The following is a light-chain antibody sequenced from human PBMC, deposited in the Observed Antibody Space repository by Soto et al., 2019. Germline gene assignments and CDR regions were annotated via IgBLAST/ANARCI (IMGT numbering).Light chain of an antibody. CDR1: QSVSRN. V-gene: IGKV3D-15*01. J-gene: IGKJ5*01. CDR2: GAS. Sequence: EIGMTQSPATLSLSPGERATLTCRASQSVSRNLAWDQQKPGQAPRLLIYGASTRATGIPARFSGSGSGTEFILTISSLQSEDFAVYYCQQYNNWPPLTFGQGTRLEI. CDR3: QQYNNWPPLT.